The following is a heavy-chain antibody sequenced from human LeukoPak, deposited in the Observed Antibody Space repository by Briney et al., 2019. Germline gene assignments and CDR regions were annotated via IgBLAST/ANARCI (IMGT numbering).Heavy chain of an antibody. CDR2: FDPEDGET. Sequence: ASVKVSCKVSGYTLTELSMHWVRQAPGKGLEWMGGFDPEDGETIYAQKFQGRVTMTEDTSTDTAYMELRSLRSDDTAVYYCARASGAGRSPLDYWGQGTLVTVSS. CDR1: GYTLTELS. J-gene: IGHJ4*02. D-gene: IGHD3-10*01. V-gene: IGHV1-24*01. CDR3: ARASGAGRSPLDY.